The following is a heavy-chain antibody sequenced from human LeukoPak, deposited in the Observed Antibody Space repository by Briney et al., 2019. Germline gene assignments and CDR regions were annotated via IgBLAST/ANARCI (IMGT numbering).Heavy chain of an antibody. CDR3: ARDRLFRHYSNYYFDY. Sequence: PGGSLRLSCAASGFTFSSYAMHWVRQAPGKGLEWVAVISYDGSNKYYADSVKGRFTISRDNSKNTLYLQMNSLRAEDTAVYYCARDRLFRHYSNYYFDYWGQGTLVTVSS. J-gene: IGHJ4*02. CDR2: ISYDGSNK. D-gene: IGHD4-11*01. V-gene: IGHV3-30-3*01. CDR1: GFTFSSYA.